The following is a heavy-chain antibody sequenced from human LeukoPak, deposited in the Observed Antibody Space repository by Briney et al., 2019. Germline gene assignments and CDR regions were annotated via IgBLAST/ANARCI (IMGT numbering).Heavy chain of an antibody. Sequence: GGSLRLSCAASEFTFSSYAMSWVRQAPGKGLEWVSTISGSGGNTYYADSVKGRFTISRDNSKNTLFLHMSSLTAEDTAVYYCAKGLYSSGYPYYFDYWGQGTPVTVSS. CDR3: AKGLYSSGYPYYFDY. V-gene: IGHV3-23*01. J-gene: IGHJ4*02. CDR2: ISGSGGNT. D-gene: IGHD3-22*01. CDR1: EFTFSSYA.